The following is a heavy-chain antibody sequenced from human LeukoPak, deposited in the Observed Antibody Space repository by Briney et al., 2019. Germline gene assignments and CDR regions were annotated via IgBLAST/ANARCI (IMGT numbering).Heavy chain of an antibody. CDR3: ARDTYSITMVRGQLDY. J-gene: IGHJ4*02. Sequence: PGRSLRLSCAASGLTFSSYGMHWVRQAPGKGLEWVAVIWYDGSNKYYADSVKGRFTISRDNSKNTLYLQMNSLRAEDTAVYYCARDTYSITMVRGQLDYWGQGTLVTVSS. CDR2: IWYDGSNK. V-gene: IGHV3-33*01. D-gene: IGHD3-10*01. CDR1: GLTFSSYG.